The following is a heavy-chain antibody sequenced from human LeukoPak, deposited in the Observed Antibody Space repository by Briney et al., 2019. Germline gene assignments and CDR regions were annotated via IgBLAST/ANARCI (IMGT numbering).Heavy chain of an antibody. CDR3: ASEEYSSGWYRDY. V-gene: IGHV3-21*01. CDR2: ISSSSSYI. J-gene: IGHJ4*02. D-gene: IGHD6-19*01. CDR1: GFTFSSYS. Sequence: GGSLRLSCAASGFTFSSYSMNWVRQAPGKGLEWVSSISSSSSYIYYADSVKGRFTISRDNDKNSLYLQMTSLRAEDTAVYYCASEEYSSGWYRDYWGQGTLVTVSS.